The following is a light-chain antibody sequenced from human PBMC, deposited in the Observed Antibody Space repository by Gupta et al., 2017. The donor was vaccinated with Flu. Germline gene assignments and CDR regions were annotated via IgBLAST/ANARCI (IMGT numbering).Light chain of an antibody. CDR1: QRRGDRDGNNY. J-gene: IGKJ2*01. Sequence: VTLGKPAYISCRASQRRGDRDGNNYLCWYQQKHGQPPWRVFNKASSRDCGGPDRVIGSGSGTDFTLKINSGEAEDVGVYYCKQWKRFPRTFGQGTKVDIK. V-gene: IGKV2-30*01. CDR3: KQWKRFPRT. CDR2: KAS.